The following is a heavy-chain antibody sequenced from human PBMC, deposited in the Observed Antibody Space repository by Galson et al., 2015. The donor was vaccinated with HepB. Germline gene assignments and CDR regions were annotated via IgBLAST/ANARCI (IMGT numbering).Heavy chain of an antibody. CDR3: ARGGIAAAGTNRYGMDV. V-gene: IGHV3-11*05. J-gene: IGHJ6*02. CDR2: ISSSSSYT. D-gene: IGHD6-13*01. Sequence: SLRLSCAASGFTFSDYYMSWIRQAPGKGLEWVSYISSSSSYTNYADSVKGRFTISRDNAKNSLYLQMNSLRAEDTAVYYCARGGIAAAGTNRYGMDVWGQGTTVTVSS. CDR1: GFTFSDYY.